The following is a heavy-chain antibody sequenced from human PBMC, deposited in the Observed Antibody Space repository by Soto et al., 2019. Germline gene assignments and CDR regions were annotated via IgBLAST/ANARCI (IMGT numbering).Heavy chain of an antibody. J-gene: IGHJ5*02. CDR1: GFTFSTYG. V-gene: IGHV3-30*03. CDR2: ISYDGSNK. CDR3: ARDNSLCYCISTSCLSNWFDP. Sequence: GGSLRLSCAASGFTFSTYGMHWVRQAPGKGLEWVAVISYDGSNKFYADSVKGRFTISRDNSQNTLYLQMNSLRAEDTAVYYCARDNSLCYCISTSCLSNWFDPWGQGTLDTVSS. D-gene: IGHD2-2*01.